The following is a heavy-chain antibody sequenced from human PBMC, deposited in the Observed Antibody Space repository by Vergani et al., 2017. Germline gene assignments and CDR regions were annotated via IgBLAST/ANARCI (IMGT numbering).Heavy chain of an antibody. CDR1: GFSFSSHA. CDR3: AKAGSVTSGSLQYILYMHV. D-gene: IGHD3-10*01. CDR2: ISNDGSKK. Sequence: QVQLAESGGGRVQPGRSLRLSCAASGFSFSSHAIHWVRQAPGKGLEWVAVISNDGSKKYYADSVKGRFTISRDNSKNTLDLQMNSLRTQDTAVYYCAKAGSVTSGSLQYILYMHVWGKGTTVTVS. J-gene: IGHJ6*03. V-gene: IGHV3-30*18.